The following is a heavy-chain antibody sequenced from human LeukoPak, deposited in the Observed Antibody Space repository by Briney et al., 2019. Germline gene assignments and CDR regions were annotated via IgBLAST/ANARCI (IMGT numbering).Heavy chain of an antibody. CDR2: IYHSGST. J-gene: IGHJ4*02. CDR3: ARDGVDIVATTSFDY. CDR1: GYSISSGYY. D-gene: IGHD5-12*01. Sequence: SETLSLTCTVSGYSISSGYYWGWIRQPPGKGLEWIGSIYHSGSTYYNPSLKSRVTISVDTSKNQFSLKLSSVTAADTAVYYCARDGVDIVATTSFDYWGQGTLVTVSS. V-gene: IGHV4-38-2*02.